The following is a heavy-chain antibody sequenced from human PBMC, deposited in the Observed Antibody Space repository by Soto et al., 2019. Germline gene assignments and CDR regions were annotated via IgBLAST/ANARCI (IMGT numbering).Heavy chain of an antibody. CDR2: IYPYDSDT. J-gene: IGHJ4*01. CDR3: ARHLVGSTRGNFDY. D-gene: IGHD2-2*01. Sequence: GASLKISCKTSGYSFTSYWIGWVRQMTGKGMEWTGNIYPYDSDTRYSPSFQGQVTISADTSITTAYLQWSGLRASDTAMYFCARHLVGSTRGNFDYLGQGTLVTVSS. CDR1: GYSFTSYW. V-gene: IGHV5-51*01.